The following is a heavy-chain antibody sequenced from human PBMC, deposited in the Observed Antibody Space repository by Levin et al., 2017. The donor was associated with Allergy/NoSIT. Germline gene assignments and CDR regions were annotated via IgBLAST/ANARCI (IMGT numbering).Heavy chain of an antibody. CDR3: ARNDYGDYVQNFDY. CDR2: VNCNSGDT. V-gene: IGHV1-2*02. CDR1: GYTFTDYY. D-gene: IGHD4-17*01. Sequence: KISCKAAGYTFTDYYMHWVRQAPGQGLEWMGWVNCNSGDTHYAQKFQGRVTMTRDTSITTGYIDLSSLRSDDTALYYCARNDYGDYVQNFDYWGQGTLVTVSS. J-gene: IGHJ4*02.